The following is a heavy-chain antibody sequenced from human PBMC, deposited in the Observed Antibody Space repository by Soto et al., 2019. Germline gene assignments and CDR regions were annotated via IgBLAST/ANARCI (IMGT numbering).Heavy chain of an antibody. D-gene: IGHD3-10*01. J-gene: IGHJ5*02. CDR1: GYIFTNYG. CDR2: INVGNGNT. Sequence: ASVKVSCKASGYIFTNYGLHWVRQAPGQSPEWIGWINVGNGNTKYSQKFQDRVAITRDTSANTGYMELSSLSTEDSAVYYCARDMGNIDWLDPWGEGTLVTVSS. V-gene: IGHV1-3*01. CDR3: ARDMGNIDWLDP.